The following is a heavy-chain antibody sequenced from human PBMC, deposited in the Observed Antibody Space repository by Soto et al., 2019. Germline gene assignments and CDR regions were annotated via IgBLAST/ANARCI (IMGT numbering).Heavy chain of an antibody. CDR1: GGSVSSDKYL. D-gene: IGHD3-16*01. J-gene: IGHJ4*01. Sequence: QVQLQESGPRLVKPSETLTLKCTVSGGSVSSDKYLWGWIRQPPGKGLEWVASIRYGGATAGTTFCSPSLGGRLIMSPDTAARHASLRLPSVTATDTAVYYWAIHDYDRSPPLGFHIWGQGTLVTVSS. CDR2: IRYGGATAGTT. CDR3: AIHDYDRSPPLGFHI. V-gene: IGHV4-39*01.